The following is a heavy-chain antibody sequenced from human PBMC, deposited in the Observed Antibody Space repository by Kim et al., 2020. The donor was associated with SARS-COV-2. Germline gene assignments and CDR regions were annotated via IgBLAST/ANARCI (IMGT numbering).Heavy chain of an antibody. J-gene: IGHJ6*02. CDR1: GFTFSSYG. D-gene: IGHD6-19*01. V-gene: IGHV3-30*18. Sequence: GGSLRLSCAASGFTFSSYGMHWVRQAPGKGLEWVAVISYDGSNKYYADSVKGRFTISRDNSKNTLYLQMNSLRAEDTAGYYCAKETYPGDSCGWTYYYYGMYGWGQGTTVTVSS. CDR3: AKETYPGDSCGWTYYYYGMYG. CDR2: ISYDGSNK.